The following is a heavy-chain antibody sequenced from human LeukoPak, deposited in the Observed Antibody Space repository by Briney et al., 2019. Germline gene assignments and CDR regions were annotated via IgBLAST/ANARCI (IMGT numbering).Heavy chain of an antibody. CDR3: ARESIPAAMDYYYYYMDV. J-gene: IGHJ6*03. Sequence: SETLSLTCSVSGGSISSSSSYWGWIRQPPGNGLEWIGSIYYSGSSLDNPALKSRVTISVDTSKNQFSLKLSSVTAADTAVYYCARESIPAAMDYYYYYMDVWGKGTTVTISS. CDR1: GGSISSSSSY. V-gene: IGHV4-39*07. CDR2: IYYSGSS. D-gene: IGHD2-2*01.